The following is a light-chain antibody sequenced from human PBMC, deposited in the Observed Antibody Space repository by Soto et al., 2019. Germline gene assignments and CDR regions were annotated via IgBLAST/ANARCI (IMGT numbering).Light chain of an antibody. J-gene: IGLJ2*01. CDR2: DVS. V-gene: IGLV2-14*01. Sequence: QSALTQPASVSGSPGQSITISCTGTSSDVSGYNYVSWYQQHPGKAPKLMIYDVSNRPSGVSNRFSGSKSGNTASLTISGLLAEDEADYYCSSYTSSSLVVFGGGTKLTVL. CDR1: SSDVSGYNY. CDR3: SSYTSSSLVV.